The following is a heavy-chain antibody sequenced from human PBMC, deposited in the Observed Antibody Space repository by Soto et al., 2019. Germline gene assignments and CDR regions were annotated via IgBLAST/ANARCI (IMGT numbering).Heavy chain of an antibody. CDR2: FDPEDGET. V-gene: IGHV1-24*01. CDR3: ASQNYCSGGSCYPNDAFDI. J-gene: IGHJ3*02. D-gene: IGHD2-15*01. Sequence: ASVKVSCKVSGYTLTELSMHWVRQAPGKGLEWMGGFDPEDGETIYAQKFQGRVTMTEETSTDTAYMELSSLRSEDTAVYYCASQNYCSGGSCYPNDAFDIWGQGTMVTVSS. CDR1: GYTLTELS.